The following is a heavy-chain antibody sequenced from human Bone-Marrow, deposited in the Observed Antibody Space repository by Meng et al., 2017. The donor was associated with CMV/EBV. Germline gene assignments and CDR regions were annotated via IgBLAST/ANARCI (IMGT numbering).Heavy chain of an antibody. V-gene: IGHV3-33*08. CDR3: AGGSGRDIDY. D-gene: IGHD3-10*01. CDR1: GFTFSGYW. Sequence: GGSLRLSCAASGFTFSGYWMHWVRQAPGKGLEWVAVIWYDGSNKYYADSVKGRFTISRDNSQNTLNLQMSSLRAEDTAVYYCAGGSGRDIDYWGQGTVVTVSS. CDR2: IWYDGSNK. J-gene: IGHJ4*02.